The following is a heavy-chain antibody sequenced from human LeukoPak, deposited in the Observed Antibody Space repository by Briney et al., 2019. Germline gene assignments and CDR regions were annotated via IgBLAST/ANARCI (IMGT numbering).Heavy chain of an antibody. CDR2: IYHSGST. D-gene: IGHD6-13*01. CDR3: ARAKDRYSSSWEYFDY. J-gene: IGHJ4*02. V-gene: IGHV4-38-2*01. CDR1: GYSISRGYY. Sequence: SETLSLTYAVSGYSISRGYYWGWIRQPPGKGLEWIGSIYHSGSTYYNPSLKSRVTISVDTSKNQFSLKLSSVTAADTAVYYCARAKDRYSSSWEYFDYWGQGTLVTVSS.